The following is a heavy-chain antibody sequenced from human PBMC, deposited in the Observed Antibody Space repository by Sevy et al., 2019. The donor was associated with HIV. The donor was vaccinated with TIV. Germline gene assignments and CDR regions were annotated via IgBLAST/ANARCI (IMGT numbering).Heavy chain of an antibody. D-gene: IGHD3-16*01. CDR1: GGSSSSGGYY. V-gene: IGHV4-31*03. Sequence: SETLSLTCTVSGGSSSSGGYYWSWIRQHPGKGLEWIGYIYYSGSTYYNPSLKSRVTISVDTSKNQFSLKLSSVTDAETAVYYCARDHPITFGGVIGHDAFDIWGQGTMVTVSS. J-gene: IGHJ3*02. CDR3: ARDHPITFGGVIGHDAFDI. CDR2: IYYSGST.